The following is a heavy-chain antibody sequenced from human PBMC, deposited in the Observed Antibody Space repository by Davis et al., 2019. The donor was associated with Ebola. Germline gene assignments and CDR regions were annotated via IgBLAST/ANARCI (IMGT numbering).Heavy chain of an antibody. Sequence: GGSLRLSCAASGFTFDDYAMHWVRQAPGKGLEWVSGISWNSGSIGYADSVKGRFTISRDNAKNSLYLQMNSLRAEDTAWYYCAKGRGYSYGYAPFDYWGQGTLVTVSS. D-gene: IGHD5-18*01. CDR2: ISWNSGSI. V-gene: IGHV3-9*01. CDR1: GFTFDDYA. J-gene: IGHJ4*02. CDR3: AKGRGYSYGYAPFDY.